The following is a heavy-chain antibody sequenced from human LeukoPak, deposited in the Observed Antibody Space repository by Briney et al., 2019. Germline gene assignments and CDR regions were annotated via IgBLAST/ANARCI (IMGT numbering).Heavy chain of an antibody. CDR3: ARGLPRSYPFDY. Sequence: SETLSLTCAVYGGSFSGYYWSWIRQPPGKGLERIGEINHSGSTNYNPSLKSRVTISVDTSKNQFSLKLSSVTAADTAVYYCARGLPRSYPFDYWGQGTLVTVSS. J-gene: IGHJ4*02. CDR1: GGSFSGYY. CDR2: INHSGST. V-gene: IGHV4-34*01. D-gene: IGHD5-24*01.